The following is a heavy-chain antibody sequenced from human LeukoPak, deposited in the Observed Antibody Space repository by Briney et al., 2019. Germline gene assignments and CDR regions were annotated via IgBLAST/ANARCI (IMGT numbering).Heavy chain of an antibody. CDR3: AREGRLTSDTTVHP. D-gene: IGHD2/OR15-2a*01. CDR2: VSAYSGNT. V-gene: IGHV1-18*01. J-gene: IGHJ5*02. CDR1: GYTFTNYA. Sequence: ASVKVPCKASGYTFTNYAVSWLRQAPGQTLDWMGWVSAYSGNTNYAQNFHDRLTMTTDTSTRTAYMELRRLTSEDTAVYYCAREGRLTSDTTVHPWGQGTLVTVSP.